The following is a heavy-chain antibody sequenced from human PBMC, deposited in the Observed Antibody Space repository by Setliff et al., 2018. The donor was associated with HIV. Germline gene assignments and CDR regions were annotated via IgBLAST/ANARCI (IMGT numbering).Heavy chain of an antibody. CDR1: SDSISSNY. Sequence: SETLSLTCSVSSDSISSNYLTWIRQPAGRGLEWMGRIFPGGSTKHNPSLKSRVSLSVDTSKNQFSLKLTSVTAADTAVYYCARATKFNDFWSGGDYGYGMDVWGQGTTVTVSS. CDR2: IFPGGST. D-gene: IGHD3-3*01. J-gene: IGHJ6*02. CDR3: ARATKFNDFWSGGDYGYGMDV. V-gene: IGHV4-4*07.